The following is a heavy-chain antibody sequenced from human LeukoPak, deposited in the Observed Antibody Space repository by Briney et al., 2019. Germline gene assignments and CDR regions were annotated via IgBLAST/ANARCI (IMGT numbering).Heavy chain of an antibody. CDR3: ASPSHVRGWLDP. CDR1: GGSISNSNW. D-gene: IGHD3-10*02. V-gene: IGHV4-4*02. CDR2: IYYSGST. J-gene: IGHJ5*02. Sequence: PSGTLSLTCAVSGGSISNSNWWSWVRQPPGKGLEWIGEIYYSGSTNYNPSLKSRVTISVDKSENQFSLKLSSVTAADTAVYYCASPSHVRGWLDPWGQGTLVTVSS.